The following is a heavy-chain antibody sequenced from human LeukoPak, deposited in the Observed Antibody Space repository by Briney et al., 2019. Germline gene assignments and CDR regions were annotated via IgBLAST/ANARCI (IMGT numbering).Heavy chain of an antibody. CDR3: ARGRYCTATVCGGGDAFDI. D-gene: IGHD2-8*02. CDR2: IYSSGST. J-gene: IGHJ3*02. Sequence: SETLSLTCTVSGGSISTYYWSWLRQPAGKGLEWIGGIYSSGSTNLNPSLKSRVTLSIDASKKQVSLRLSSVTAADTAVYYCARGRYCTATVCGGGDAFDIWGQGTVVIVSS. V-gene: IGHV4-4*07. CDR1: GGSISTYY.